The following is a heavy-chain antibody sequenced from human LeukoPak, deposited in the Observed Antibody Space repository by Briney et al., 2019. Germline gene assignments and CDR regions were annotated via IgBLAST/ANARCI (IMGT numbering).Heavy chain of an antibody. D-gene: IGHD6-13*01. CDR1: GGIFSRYA. V-gene: IGHV1-69*05. CDR2: IIPIFGTA. CDR3: ARGGETAAGISSSFDY. J-gene: IGHJ4*02. Sequence: SVKVSCKASGGIFSRYAISWVRQAPGQGLEWMGGIIPIFGTANYAQKFQGRVTITTDESTSTAYMELSSLRSEDTAVYYCARGGETAAGISSSFDYWAREPWSPSPQ.